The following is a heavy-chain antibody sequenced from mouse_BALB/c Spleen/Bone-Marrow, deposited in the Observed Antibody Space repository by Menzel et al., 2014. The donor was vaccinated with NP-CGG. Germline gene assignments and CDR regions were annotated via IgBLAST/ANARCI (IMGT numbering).Heavy chain of an antibody. Sequence: EVKLMESGPGLVKPSQSLSLTCSVTGYSITSGYYWNWIRQFPGNKLEWMGYISYDGNNNYNPSLKNRISITRDTSKNQFFLKLNSVTTEYTATYYCARRGYGNLDYWGQGTTLTVSS. CDR1: GYSITSGYY. D-gene: IGHD2-10*02. J-gene: IGHJ2*01. CDR2: ISYDGNN. CDR3: ARRGYGNLDY. V-gene: IGHV3-6*02.